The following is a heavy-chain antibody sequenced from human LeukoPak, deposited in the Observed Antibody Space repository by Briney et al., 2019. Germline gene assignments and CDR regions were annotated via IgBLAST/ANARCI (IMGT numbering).Heavy chain of an antibody. Sequence: PGGSLRLSCAASGFTISNYWIGWVRQAPGKGLEWVANIQQDGSERYYVDSVKGRFTISRDNAKNSLYLQMNSLRAEDTAVYYCARDKVVGATYFDYWGQGTLVTVSS. V-gene: IGHV3-7*01. D-gene: IGHD1-26*01. CDR2: IQQDGSER. CDR1: GFTISNYW. J-gene: IGHJ4*02. CDR3: ARDKVVGATYFDY.